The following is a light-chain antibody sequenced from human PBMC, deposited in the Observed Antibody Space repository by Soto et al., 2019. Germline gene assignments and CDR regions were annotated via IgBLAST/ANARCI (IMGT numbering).Light chain of an antibody. CDR2: GAS. CDR3: QQYNKWPIT. V-gene: IGKV3-15*01. CDR1: QSVYSN. J-gene: IGKJ5*01. Sequence: EIVMTQSPATLSMSPGKRATLSCRASQSVYSNLAWYQQKPGQGPRLLIYGASTGASGIPARFSGSGSGTEFTLTITSLQSEDFAVYYCQQYNKWPITFGQGTRVEIK.